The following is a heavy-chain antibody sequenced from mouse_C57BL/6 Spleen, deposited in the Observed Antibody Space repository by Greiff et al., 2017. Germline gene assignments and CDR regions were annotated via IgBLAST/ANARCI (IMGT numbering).Heavy chain of an antibody. V-gene: IGHV1-82*01. CDR3: AALYYDYDGEGLYFDY. CDR2: IYPGDGDT. Sequence: VQLQESGPELVKPGASVKISCKASGYAFSSSWMNWVKQRPGKGLEWLGRIYPGDGDTNYNGKFKGKATLSADKSSSTAYMQLSSLTSEDSAVYFCAALYYDYDGEGLYFDYWGQGTTLTVSS. J-gene: IGHJ2*01. D-gene: IGHD2-4*01. CDR1: GYAFSSSW.